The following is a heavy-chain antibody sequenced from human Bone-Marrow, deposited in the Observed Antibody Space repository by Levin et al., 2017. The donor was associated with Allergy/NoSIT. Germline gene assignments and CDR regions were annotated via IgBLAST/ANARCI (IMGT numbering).Heavy chain of an antibody. D-gene: IGHD3-22*01. CDR2: ISWNGAII. J-gene: IGHJ4*02. CDR1: GFNFVDHA. Sequence: SCAASGFNFVDHAMHWVRQGPGKGLQWVSGISWNGAIIGYADSLKGRFTISRDNAKNSLYLEIYSLRPEDTAFYYCGKDVSHYDTSGYIDYWGQGTLVTVSS. CDR3: GKDVSHYDTSGYIDY. V-gene: IGHV3-9*01.